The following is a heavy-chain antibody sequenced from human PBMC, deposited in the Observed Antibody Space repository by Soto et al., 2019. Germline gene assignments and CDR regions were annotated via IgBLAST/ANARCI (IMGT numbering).Heavy chain of an antibody. V-gene: IGHV4-30-4*08. J-gene: IGHJ6*02. Sequence: TLSLKRTVSGGSISRGWYYWSWIRQHPGKGLEWIGYIYYSGSTYYNPSLKSRVTISVDTSKNQFSLQLSSVTAADTAVYFCAREDDGGDRDYYGLDVWRQGTTVTVSS. CDR2: IYYSGST. CDR1: GGSISRGWYY. D-gene: IGHD2-21*02. CDR3: AREDDGGDRDYYGLDV.